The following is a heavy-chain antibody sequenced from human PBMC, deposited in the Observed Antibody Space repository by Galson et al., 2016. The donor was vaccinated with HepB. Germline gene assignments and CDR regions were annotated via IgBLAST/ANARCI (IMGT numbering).Heavy chain of an antibody. D-gene: IGHD5-18*01. V-gene: IGHV3-23*01. Sequence: LRLSCAASGFSFSSYAMSWVRQAPGKGLEWVSGITSGGTIYYADSVKGRFTISRDNSKNILYLQMKSLRDEDTAVYYCAKRPYSYGWHYGMDVWGQGTTVTVSS. CDR2: ITSGGTI. J-gene: IGHJ6*02. CDR1: GFSFSSYA. CDR3: AKRPYSYGWHYGMDV.